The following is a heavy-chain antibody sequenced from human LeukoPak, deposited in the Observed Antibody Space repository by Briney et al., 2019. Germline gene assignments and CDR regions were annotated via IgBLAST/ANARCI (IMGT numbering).Heavy chain of an antibody. CDR3: ARFLGYCSGGSCYFDY. Sequence: ASVKVSCKASGYTFTGYYMHWVRQAPGQGLEWMGWINPNSGGTKYARKFQGRVTMTRDTSISTAYMELSSLKSDDTAVYYCARFLGYCSGGSCYFDYWGQGTLVTVSS. D-gene: IGHD2-15*01. CDR1: GYTFTGYY. V-gene: IGHV1-2*02. CDR2: INPNSGGT. J-gene: IGHJ4*02.